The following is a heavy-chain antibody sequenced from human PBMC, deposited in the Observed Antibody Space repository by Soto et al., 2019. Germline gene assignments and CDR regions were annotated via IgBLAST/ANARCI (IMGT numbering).Heavy chain of an antibody. V-gene: IGHV3-23*01. CDR3: AKGTVARHMYGMDV. Sequence: SLRLSCAASGFTFSSYAISWARQAPGNGLEWVSAISGSGGSTYYADSVKGRFTISRDNSKNTLYLQMNSLRAEDTAVYYCAKGTVARHMYGMDVWGQGTTVTVSS. CDR1: GFTFSSYA. J-gene: IGHJ6*02. D-gene: IGHD6-6*01. CDR2: ISGSGGST.